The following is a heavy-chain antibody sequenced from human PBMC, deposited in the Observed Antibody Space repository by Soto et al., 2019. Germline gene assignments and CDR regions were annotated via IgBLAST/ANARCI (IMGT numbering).Heavy chain of an antibody. CDR1: GFTFSNAW. V-gene: IGHV3-15*07. CDR3: TTDPMVWELSLIDYYYYYGMDV. Sequence: EVQLVESGGGSVKPGGSLRLSCAASGFTFSNAWMNWVRQAPGKGLEWVGRIKSKTDGGTTDYAAPVKGRFTISRDDSKNTLYLQMNSLKTEDTAVYYCTTDPMVWELSLIDYYYYYGMDVWGQGTTVTVSS. D-gene: IGHD3-16*02. J-gene: IGHJ6*02. CDR2: IKSKTDGGTT.